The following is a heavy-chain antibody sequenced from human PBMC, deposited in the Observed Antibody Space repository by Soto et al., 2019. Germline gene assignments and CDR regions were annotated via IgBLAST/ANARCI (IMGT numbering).Heavy chain of an antibody. Sequence: SETLSLTCTVPRGSISSGDYYWSWIRQPPGKGLEWIGYIYYSGSTYYNPSLKSRVTISVDTSKKQFSLKLSSVTAADTAVYYCARVPFYAPSGSYYIDYWGQGTLVTVSS. J-gene: IGHJ4*02. V-gene: IGHV4-30-4*01. D-gene: IGHD1-26*01. CDR1: RGSISSGDYY. CDR3: ARVPFYAPSGSYYIDY. CDR2: IYYSGST.